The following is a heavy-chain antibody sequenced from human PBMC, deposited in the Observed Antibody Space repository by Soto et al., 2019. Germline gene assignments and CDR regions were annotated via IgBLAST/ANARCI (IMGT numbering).Heavy chain of an antibody. CDR2: IRSKTYGATT. J-gene: IGHJ4*02. D-gene: IGHD3-16*01. V-gene: IGHV3-49*04. CDR3: TRDGWGGASYY. Sequence: GGSLRLSCTTSGFTFGDYAVSWVRQAPGRGLEWVGFIRSKTYGATTDYAASVTGRFTISRDDSKSAAYLQMNSLKTEDTAVYYCTRDGWGGASYYWGQGTLVTVSS. CDR1: GFTFGDYA.